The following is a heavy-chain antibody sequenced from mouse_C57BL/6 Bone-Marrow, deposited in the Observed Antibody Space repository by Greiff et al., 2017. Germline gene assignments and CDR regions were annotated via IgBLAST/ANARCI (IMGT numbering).Heavy chain of an antibody. J-gene: IGHJ2*01. CDR1: GYTFTSYG. CDR2: IYPRSGNT. D-gene: IGHD3-3*01. Sequence: VHLVESGAELARPGASVKLSCKASGYTFTSYGISWVKQRTGQGLEWIGEIYPRSGNTYYNEKFKGKATLTADESSSTAYMELRSLTSEDSAVYFCARGGKGHGYWGQGTTLTVSS. V-gene: IGHV1-81*01. CDR3: ARGGKGHGY.